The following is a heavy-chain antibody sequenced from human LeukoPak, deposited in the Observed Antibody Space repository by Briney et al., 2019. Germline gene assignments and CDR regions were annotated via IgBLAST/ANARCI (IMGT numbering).Heavy chain of an antibody. V-gene: IGHV3-30-3*01. CDR1: GFTFSSYA. J-gene: IGHJ6*02. CDR3: ARGGPTTVVTPFYYYYGMDV. Sequence: GGSLRLSCAASGFTFSSYAMHWVRQAPGKGLEWVAVISYEGSNKYYADSVKGRFTISRDNSKNTLYLQMNSLRAEDTAVYYCARGGPTTVVTPFYYYYGMDVWGQGTTVTVSS. CDR2: ISYEGSNK. D-gene: IGHD4-23*01.